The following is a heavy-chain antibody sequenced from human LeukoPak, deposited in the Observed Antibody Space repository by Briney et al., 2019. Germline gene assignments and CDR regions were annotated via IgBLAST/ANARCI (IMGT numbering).Heavy chain of an antibody. D-gene: IGHD2-15*01. CDR1: GFTFSSYG. Sequence: PGRSLRLSCAASGFTFSSYGMHWVRQAPGKGLEWVAVIWYDGSNKYYADSVKGRFTISRDNSKNTLYLQMNSLRAEDTAVYYCARDSWIRRSGGSWDWGQGTLVTVSS. V-gene: IGHV3-33*01. CDR2: IWYDGSNK. J-gene: IGHJ4*02. CDR3: ARDSWIRRSGGSWD.